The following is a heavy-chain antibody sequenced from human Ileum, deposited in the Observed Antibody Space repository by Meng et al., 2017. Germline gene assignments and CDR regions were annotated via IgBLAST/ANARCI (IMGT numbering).Heavy chain of an antibody. CDR3: ARQVNSDGYPRYFDF. D-gene: IGHD5-24*01. Sequence: QAQLQVSGPGPVEPWETLSLTFTVSGGSITSSSYSCGWIRQPPGKGLEWIGYIYYSGTSNYTPSLNRRATIYEDTAKNQFSLNLSSVTSADTAVYYCARQVNSDGYPRYFDFWGQGTLVTVSS. V-gene: IGHV4-39*01. CDR2: IYYSGTS. J-gene: IGHJ4*02. CDR1: GGSITSSSYS.